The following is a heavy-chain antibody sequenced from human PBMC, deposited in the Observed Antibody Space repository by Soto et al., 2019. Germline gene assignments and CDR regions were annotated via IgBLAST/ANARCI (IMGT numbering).Heavy chain of an antibody. CDR3: ARRSVRGVIDY. CDR1: GGTFSSYT. CDR2: IIPILGIA. D-gene: IGHD3-10*01. J-gene: IGHJ4*02. V-gene: IGHV1-69*02. Sequence: QVQLVQSGAEVKKPGSSVKVSCKASGGTFSSYTISWVRQAPGQGLEWMGRIIPILGIANYAQKFQGRVTITADKSTSTAYMELSSLKSEDTAVYYCARRSVRGVIDYWGQGTLVTVSS.